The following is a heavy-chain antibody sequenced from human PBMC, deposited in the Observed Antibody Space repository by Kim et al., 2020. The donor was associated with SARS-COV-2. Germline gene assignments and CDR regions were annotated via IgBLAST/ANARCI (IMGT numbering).Heavy chain of an antibody. D-gene: IGHD6-19*01. Sequence: PSLKSRVTISVDKSKNQFSLKLSSVTAADTAVYYCARGPPGYSSGWYDYWGQGTLVTVSS. CDR3: ARGPPGYSSGWYDY. V-gene: IGHV4-4*02. J-gene: IGHJ4*02.